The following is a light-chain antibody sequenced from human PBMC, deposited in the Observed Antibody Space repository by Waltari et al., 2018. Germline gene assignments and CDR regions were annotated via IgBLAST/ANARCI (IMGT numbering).Light chain of an antibody. CDR3: QQLNNYLWT. Sequence: DTQLTQSPSFLSASVGDRVTITCRASQGISTYLAWYQQKPGKAPKLLIYAASTLQSGVPSRFSGSGSGTEFTLTISSLQPEDFAIYYCQQLNNYLWTFGQGTEVEIK. J-gene: IGKJ1*01. CDR1: QGISTY. CDR2: AAS. V-gene: IGKV1-9*01.